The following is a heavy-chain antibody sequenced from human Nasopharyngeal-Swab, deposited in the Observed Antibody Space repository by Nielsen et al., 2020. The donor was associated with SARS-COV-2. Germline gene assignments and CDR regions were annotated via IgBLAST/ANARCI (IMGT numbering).Heavy chain of an antibody. J-gene: IGHJ3*02. CDR3: AKGWGGSYVDAFDI. Sequence: GESLKISCAASGFTFSSYGMHWVRQAPGKGLEWVAVISYDGSNKYYADSVKGRFTISRDNSKNTLYLQMNSLRAEDTAVYYCAKGWGGSYVDAFDIWVQGTMVTVSS. V-gene: IGHV3-30*18. CDR1: GFTFSSYG. D-gene: IGHD1-26*01. CDR2: ISYDGSNK.